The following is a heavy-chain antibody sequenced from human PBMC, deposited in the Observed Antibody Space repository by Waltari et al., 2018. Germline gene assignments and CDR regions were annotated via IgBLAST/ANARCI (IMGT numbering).Heavy chain of an antibody. V-gene: IGHV1-2*02. Sequence: QVHLVQSGAEVKKPGASVKVSCKASGYSFTDHYIHWVRQAPGQGLEWMGWINPKGGDTTYAQNFQGRVTMTRDTSINTAYMELSSLTFDDTAVLYCARVIHGYVAFDVWGQGTLVAVSS. J-gene: IGHJ3*01. CDR3: ARVIHGYVAFDV. CDR1: GYSFTDHY. D-gene: IGHD1-1*01. CDR2: INPKGGDT.